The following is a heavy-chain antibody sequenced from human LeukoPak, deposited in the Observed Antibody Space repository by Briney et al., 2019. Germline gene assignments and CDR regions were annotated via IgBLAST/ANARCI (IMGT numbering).Heavy chain of an antibody. J-gene: IGHJ4*02. CDR1: GYTLTELS. CDR3: VRKGYFGSGNYHFDY. CDR2: FDPEDGET. Sequence: ASVKVSCKVSGYTLTELSMHWVRQAPGKGLEWMGGFDPEDGETIYAQKFQGRVTITRDTSASTAYMELSSLRPEDTAVFYCVRKGYFGSGNYHFDYWGQGTLVTVSS. D-gene: IGHD3-10*01. V-gene: IGHV1-24*01.